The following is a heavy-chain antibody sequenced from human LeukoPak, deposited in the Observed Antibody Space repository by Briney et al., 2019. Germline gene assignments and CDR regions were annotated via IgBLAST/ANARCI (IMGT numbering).Heavy chain of an antibody. Sequence: SETLSLTCTVSGGSIINHYWSWVRQPAGKGLEWIGRIYSSGSANYSPSLKSRVSMSIDTSNNHFSLNLTSVTAADTALYFCARGVRYASGWSTPESWGQGTLVTVSS. J-gene: IGHJ5*02. CDR2: IYSSGSA. V-gene: IGHV4-4*07. D-gene: IGHD6-19*01. CDR3: ARGVRYASGWSTPES. CDR1: GGSIINHY.